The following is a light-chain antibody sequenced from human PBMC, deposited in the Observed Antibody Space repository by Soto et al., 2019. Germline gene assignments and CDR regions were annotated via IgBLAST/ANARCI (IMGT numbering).Light chain of an antibody. CDR2: SAT. CDR1: QSFGNY. V-gene: IGKV1-39*01. Sequence: DSQITQSPSSVSASVGDRITIPCRTSQSFGNYLTWYQHKPGKAPKLLIYSATVLQSGVPSRFSGSGSGTDFTLTISRLQPEDSATYYCQQTYTIPWTFGQGTKVDIK. CDR3: QQTYTIPWT. J-gene: IGKJ1*01.